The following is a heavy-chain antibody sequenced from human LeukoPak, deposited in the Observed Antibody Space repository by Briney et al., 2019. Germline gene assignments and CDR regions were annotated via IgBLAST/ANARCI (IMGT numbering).Heavy chain of an antibody. Sequence: PSETLSLTWTVSGGSISSYYWSWIRQPPGKGLEWVGYIYYSGSTNYIPSLKSRVTISVDTSKSQFSLQLSSVTAADSAVYYCARHGGGWYYFDYWGQGTLVTVSS. D-gene: IGHD6-19*01. V-gene: IGHV4-59*08. CDR2: IYYSGST. CDR3: ARHGGGWYYFDY. CDR1: GGSISSYY. J-gene: IGHJ4*02.